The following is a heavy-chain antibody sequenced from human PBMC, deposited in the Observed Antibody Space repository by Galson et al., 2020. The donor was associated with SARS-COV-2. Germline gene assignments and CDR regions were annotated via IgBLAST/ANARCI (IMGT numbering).Heavy chain of an antibody. CDR3: ARLRYYDVLTGYIVDV. V-gene: IGHV1-2*02. J-gene: IGHJ6*02. D-gene: IGHD3-9*01. CDR2: INPKSGGT. Sequence: ASVTVSCKASGYTFTDYYINWVRQAPGQGLEWMGWINPKSGGTNYAQKFEGRVTMTRDTSITTAYMELSRLRADDTAVYYCARLRYYDVLTGYIVDVWGQGTMVTVSS. CDR1: GYTFTDYY.